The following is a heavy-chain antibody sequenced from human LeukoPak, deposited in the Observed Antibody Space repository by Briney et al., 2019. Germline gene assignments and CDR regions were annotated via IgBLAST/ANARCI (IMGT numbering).Heavy chain of an antibody. V-gene: IGHV3-23*01. CDR2: ISGSGGST. Sequence: HPGGSLRLSCAASGFTFSSFAMSWVRQAPGKGLEWVSGISGSGGSTYYADSVKGRFTISRDNSKNTLYLQMNSLRAEDTAVYYCATDSLADYGGNSFFRYYYGMDVWGQGTTVTVSS. J-gene: IGHJ6*02. CDR1: GFTFSSFA. CDR3: ATDSLADYGGNSFFRYYYGMDV. D-gene: IGHD4-23*01.